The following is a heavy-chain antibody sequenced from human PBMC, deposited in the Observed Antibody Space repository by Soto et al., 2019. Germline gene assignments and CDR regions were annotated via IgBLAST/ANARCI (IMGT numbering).Heavy chain of an antibody. D-gene: IGHD4-4*01. CDR1: GGSISSYY. CDR2: IYYSGGT. V-gene: IGHV4-59*01. Sequence: QVQLQGSGPGLVKPSETLSLTCSVSGGSISSYYWSWIRQPPGKGLEWIGFIYYSGGTTYNPSLKSRVTISADTSKNQFSLKLSSVTAADTAVYYCARAQYLSYYYFYMDVWDKGTTVTVSS. CDR3: ARAQYLSYYYFYMDV. J-gene: IGHJ6*03.